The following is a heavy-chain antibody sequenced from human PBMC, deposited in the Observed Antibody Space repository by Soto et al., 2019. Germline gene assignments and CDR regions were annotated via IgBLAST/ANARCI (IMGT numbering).Heavy chain of an antibody. V-gene: IGHV1-69*02. CDR1: GGTFSTYT. D-gene: IGHD6-6*01. J-gene: IGHJ3*02. CDR3: THGSSSAETFDI. Sequence: QVQLVQSGAEVKKPGSSVKVSCKASGGTFSTYTIIWVRQAPGQGLEWMGRIIPMLDITNNAQRFQGRVTITADKSTTTANQEPSSLRSEDTAVYYCTHGSSSAETFDIWGRGTMVTVSS. CDR2: IIPMLDIT.